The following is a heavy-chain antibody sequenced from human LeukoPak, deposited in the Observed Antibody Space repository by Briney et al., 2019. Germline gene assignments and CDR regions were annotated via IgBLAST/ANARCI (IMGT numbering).Heavy chain of an antibody. J-gene: IGHJ3*02. CDR3: ARHGGESIVAMILHAFDI. V-gene: IGHV4-59*08. D-gene: IGHD5-12*01. CDR1: GGSISSYS. Sequence: SETLSLTCTVSGGSISSYSWSWVRQPPGKGLEWIGSIYYSGSTNYNPSLKSRVTMSVDTSKNQFSLKLSSVTAADTAVYYCARHGGESIVAMILHAFDIWGQGTMVTVSS. CDR2: IYYSGST.